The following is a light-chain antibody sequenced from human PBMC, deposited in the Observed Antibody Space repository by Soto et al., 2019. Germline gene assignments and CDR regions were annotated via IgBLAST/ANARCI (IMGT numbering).Light chain of an antibody. J-gene: IGKJ3*01. CDR2: KAS. V-gene: IGKV1-5*03. Sequence: DLPMTQSPSTLSASVGDRVTITCRASQSISSWLAWYQQKPGKAPKLLIYKASSLESGVPSRFSGSGSGTEFTLTISSLQPDDFATYYCQQYNSPFTFGPGTKVDIK. CDR3: QQYNSPFT. CDR1: QSISSW.